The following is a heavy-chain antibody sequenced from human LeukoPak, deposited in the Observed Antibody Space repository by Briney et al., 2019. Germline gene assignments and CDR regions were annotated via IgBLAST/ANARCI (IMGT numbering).Heavy chain of an antibody. CDR2: INHSGST. J-gene: IGHJ5*02. CDR3: ARGKNYYGSGSYYNAKPRPLNWFDP. D-gene: IGHD3-10*01. V-gene: IGHV4-39*07. CDR1: GGSISSSSYY. Sequence: SETLSLTCTVSGGSISSSSYYWGWIRRPPGKGLEWIGEINHSGSTNYNPSLKSRVTISVDTSKNQFSLKLSSVTAADTAVYYCARGKNYYGSGSYYNAKPRPLNWFDPWGQGTLVTVSS.